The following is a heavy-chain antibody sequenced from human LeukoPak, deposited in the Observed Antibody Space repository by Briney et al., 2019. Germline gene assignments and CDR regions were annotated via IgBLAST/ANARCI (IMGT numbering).Heavy chain of an antibody. J-gene: IGHJ4*02. Sequence: GGSLRLSCAASGFTFSSYAMSWVRQTPGKGLEWVSAISGSGGSTYYADSVKGRFTISRDNSKNTLYLQMSSLRAEDTAVYYCAKDQPRIAAAGTDDYWGQGTLVTVSS. CDR1: GFTFSSYA. CDR2: ISGSGGST. CDR3: AKDQPRIAAAGTDDY. V-gene: IGHV3-23*01. D-gene: IGHD6-13*01.